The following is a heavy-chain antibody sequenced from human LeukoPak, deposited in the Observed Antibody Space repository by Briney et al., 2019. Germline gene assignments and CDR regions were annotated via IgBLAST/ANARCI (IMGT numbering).Heavy chain of an antibody. CDR2: MRFDGSHI. J-gene: IGHJ1*01. CDR3: AKDEEGDYFQH. D-gene: IGHD3-16*01. Sequence: GGSLRLSCVASGFTFNTYDMHWVRQAPGKGLEWAAFMRFDGSHIYYADSVKGRFTISRDNSENTLYLQMDSVKPEDTAVYYCAKDEEGDYFQHWGQGTLVTVSS. V-gene: IGHV3-30*02. CDR1: GFTFNTYD.